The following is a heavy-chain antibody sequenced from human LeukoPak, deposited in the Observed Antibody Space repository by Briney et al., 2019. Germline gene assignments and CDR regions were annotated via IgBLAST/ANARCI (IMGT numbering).Heavy chain of an antibody. J-gene: IGHJ5*02. CDR3: ARCHSRSSSWYLPYSCWFDP. Sequence: SETLSLTCAVYGGSFSGYYWSWIRQPPGKGLEWIGEINHSGSTNYNPSLKSRVTISVDTSKNQFSLKLSSVTAADTAVYYCARCHSRSSSWYLPYSCWFDPWGQGTLVTVSS. D-gene: IGHD6-13*01. CDR1: GGSFSGYY. V-gene: IGHV4-34*01. CDR2: INHSGST.